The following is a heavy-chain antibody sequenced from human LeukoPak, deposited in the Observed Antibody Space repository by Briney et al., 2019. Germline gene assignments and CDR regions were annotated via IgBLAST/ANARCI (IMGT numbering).Heavy chain of an antibody. CDR1: GGTFSSYA. V-gene: IGHV1-69*06. J-gene: IGHJ3*02. D-gene: IGHD3-9*01. Sequence: SVKVSCKASGGTFSSYAISWVRQAPGQGLEWVGGIIPIFGTANYAQKFQGRVTITADKSTSTAYMELSSLRSEDTAVYYCVLYFDWLFGGNAFDIWGQGTMVTVSS. CDR2: IIPIFGTA. CDR3: VLYFDWLFGGNAFDI.